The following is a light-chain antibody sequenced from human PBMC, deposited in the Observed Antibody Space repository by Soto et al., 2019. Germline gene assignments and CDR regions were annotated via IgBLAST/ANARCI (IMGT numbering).Light chain of an antibody. CDR2: AAS. V-gene: IGKV1-39*01. CDR3: HQSYSTPNT. CDR1: QSISSS. J-gene: IGKJ2*01. Sequence: DLQMTQSPSSLSASVGDRVTITCRASQSISSSLNWYQQKPGKAPQLLIYAASSLQSGVPSRFSGSGFGTDFTLTISSLQTEDFATYYCHQSYSTPNTFGQGTKVEIK.